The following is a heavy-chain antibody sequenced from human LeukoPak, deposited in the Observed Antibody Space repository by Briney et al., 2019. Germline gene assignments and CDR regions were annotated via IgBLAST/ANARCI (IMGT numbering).Heavy chain of an antibody. V-gene: IGHV4-59*01. CDR2: IDNSGST. CDR1: GGSIRDFY. Sequence: PSETLSLTCTVSGGSIRDFYWSWIRQSADRRLDFIGYIDNSGSTEYNPSLKSRVTISVDTSKNQFSLDLNSVTAADTAVYYCASLAVPFGLYGGSYYWYMDVWGKGTTVTVSS. CDR3: ASLAVPFGLYGGSYYWYMDV. J-gene: IGHJ6*03. D-gene: IGHD4-23*01.